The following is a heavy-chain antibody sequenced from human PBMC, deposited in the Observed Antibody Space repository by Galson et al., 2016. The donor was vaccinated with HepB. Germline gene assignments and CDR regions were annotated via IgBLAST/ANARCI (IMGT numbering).Heavy chain of an antibody. Sequence: PALVKPTQTLTLTCTFSGFSLSSAVVGVGWVRQAPGEAPEWLAFIYWDDAKYFSPSLSSRLTITKDTSKNQVVLTMTNMDPVDTGTYYCAHGSGWLLDHWGLGTTVTVSS. CDR3: AHGSGWLLDH. J-gene: IGHJ6*02. CDR2: IYWDDAK. D-gene: IGHD6-19*01. CDR1: GFSLSSAVVG. V-gene: IGHV2-5*02.